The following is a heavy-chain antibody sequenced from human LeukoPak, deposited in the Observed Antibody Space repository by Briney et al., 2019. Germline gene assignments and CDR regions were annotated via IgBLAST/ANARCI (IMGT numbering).Heavy chain of an antibody. CDR2: ISGSGGST. D-gene: IGHD3-10*01. V-gene: IGHV3-23*01. CDR1: GFTFSSYV. J-gene: IGHJ4*02. CDR3: ARALYYYGSGSYYNSRGPWDFDY. Sequence: QPGGSLRLSCAASGFTFSSYVMSWVRQAPGKGLEWVSAISGSGGSTYYADSVKGRFTISRDNAKNSLYLQMNSLRAEDTAVYYCARALYYYGSGSYYNSRGPWDFDYWGQGTLVTVSS.